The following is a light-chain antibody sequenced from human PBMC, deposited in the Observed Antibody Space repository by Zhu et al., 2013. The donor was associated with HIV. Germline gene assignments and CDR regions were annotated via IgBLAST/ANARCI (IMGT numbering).Light chain of an antibody. J-gene: IGKJ3*01. Sequence: DIQLTQSPSTLSASLGDRVTITCRASEAISTWLAWYQQKPGKAPRLLIFDASRLASGVPSRFTGSGSGTEFTLTITSLQPDDFATYYCQQANSLPRTFGPRDRNVDIK. CDR2: DAS. CDR3: QQANSLPRT. CDR1: EAISTW. V-gene: IGKV1-12*01.